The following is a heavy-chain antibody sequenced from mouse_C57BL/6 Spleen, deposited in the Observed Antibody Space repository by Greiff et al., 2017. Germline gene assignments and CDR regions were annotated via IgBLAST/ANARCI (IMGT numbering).Heavy chain of an antibody. CDR3: ARGYYGSRYYFDY. J-gene: IGHJ2*01. Sequence: QVQLQQPGAELVKPGASVKMSCKASCYTFTSYWITWVKQRPGQGLEWIGDIYPGSGSTNYNEKFKSKATLPVDTSSSTAYMQHSSLTSEDSAVYYCARGYYGSRYYFDYWGQGTTLTVSS. D-gene: IGHD1-1*01. CDR1: CYTFTSYW. V-gene: IGHV1-55*01. CDR2: IYPGSGST.